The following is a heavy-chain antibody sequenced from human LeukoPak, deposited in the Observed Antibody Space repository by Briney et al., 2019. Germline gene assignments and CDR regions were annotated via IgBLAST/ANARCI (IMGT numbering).Heavy chain of an antibody. CDR3: ARDTNDYLEY. Sequence: ASVKVSCKASGYTFTGSYMHWVRQAPGQGLEWMGWINPNSGVSNYAQKFQGRVTMTRDTSISTAYMELSRLTSDDTAVYYCARDTNDYLEYWGQGALVTVYS. CDR1: GYTFTGSY. CDR2: INPNSGVS. D-gene: IGHD2-2*01. V-gene: IGHV1-2*02. J-gene: IGHJ4*02.